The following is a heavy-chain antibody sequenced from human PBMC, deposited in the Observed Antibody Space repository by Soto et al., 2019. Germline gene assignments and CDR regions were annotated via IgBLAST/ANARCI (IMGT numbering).Heavy chain of an antibody. Sequence: ASVKVSCKASGYTFTSYPTHWVRQAPGQRLEWMGWIDAGNGNTKYSQKFRGRVTFTTDTSASTAYMDLSSLRSEDTAVYYCARAGYTNGSPYNGMDVWGQGTTVTVSS. V-gene: IGHV1-3*01. D-gene: IGHD5-18*01. CDR3: ARAGYTNGSPYNGMDV. J-gene: IGHJ6*02. CDR1: GYTFTSYP. CDR2: IDAGNGNT.